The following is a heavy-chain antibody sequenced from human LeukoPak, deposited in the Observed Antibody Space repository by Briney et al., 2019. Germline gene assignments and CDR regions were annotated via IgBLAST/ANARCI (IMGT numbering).Heavy chain of an antibody. CDR3: AKDSIYTYHDILTGPPGLQPDY. V-gene: IGHV3-30*18. Sequence: HTGGSLRLSCAASGFSFSSYGMHWVRQAPGKGLEWVAVISYDGSHKYYADSVKGRITISRDNSKNTLYLQMNSLRTGDTAVYYCAKDSIYTYHDILTGPPGLQPDYWGQGTLVTVSS. CDR2: ISYDGSHK. J-gene: IGHJ4*02. CDR1: GFSFSSYG. D-gene: IGHD3-9*01.